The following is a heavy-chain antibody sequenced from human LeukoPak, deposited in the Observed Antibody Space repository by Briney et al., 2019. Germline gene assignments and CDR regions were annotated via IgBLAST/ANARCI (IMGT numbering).Heavy chain of an antibody. V-gene: IGHV3-30*18. CDR2: ISYDGSNK. CDR1: GFTFSSYG. CDR3: AKAATQAVAGSAFDY. D-gene: IGHD6-19*01. Sequence: GGSLRLSCAASGFTFSSYGMYWVRQAPGKGLEWVAVISYDGSNKYYADSVKGRFTISRDNSKNTLYLQMNSLRAEDTAVYYCAKAATQAVAGSAFDYWGQGTLVTVSS. J-gene: IGHJ4*02.